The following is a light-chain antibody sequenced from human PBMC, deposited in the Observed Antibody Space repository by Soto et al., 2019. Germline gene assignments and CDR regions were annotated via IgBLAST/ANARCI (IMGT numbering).Light chain of an antibody. Sequence: QAVVTQPPSVSGAPGQRVTISCTGSSSNIGAGHDVHWYQQLPGTAPKLLIYGNSNRPSGVPDRFSGSKSGTSASLAITGLQAEDEADYYCQSYDSSLSGVVFGGGTKLTVL. CDR1: SSNIGAGHD. J-gene: IGLJ2*01. V-gene: IGLV1-40*01. CDR2: GNS. CDR3: QSYDSSLSGVV.